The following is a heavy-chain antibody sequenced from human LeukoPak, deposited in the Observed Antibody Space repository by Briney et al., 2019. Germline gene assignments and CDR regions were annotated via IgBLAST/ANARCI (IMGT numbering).Heavy chain of an antibody. J-gene: IGHJ4*02. Sequence: GGSLRLSCAASQFTFSNYWMHWVRQAPRKGMMWVSRISTEETRTAYADSVKGRFTVSRDNAKNTLILQMNSLRAEDTAVYYCAREGITVAGTDFDYWGQGTLVTVSS. V-gene: IGHV3-74*01. CDR1: QFTFSNYW. D-gene: IGHD6-19*01. CDR3: AREGITVAGTDFDY. CDR2: ISTEETRT.